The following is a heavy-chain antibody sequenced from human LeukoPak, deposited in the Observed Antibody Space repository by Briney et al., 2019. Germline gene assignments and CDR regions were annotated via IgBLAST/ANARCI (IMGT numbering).Heavy chain of an antibody. V-gene: IGHV3-53*01. J-gene: IGHJ2*01. CDR3: AREVRQTDDYGGNDDCYFDL. D-gene: IGHD4-23*01. CDR1: GFTVSSNY. Sequence: GGSLRLSCAASGFTVSSNYMSWVRQAPGKGLEWVSVIYSGASTYYADSVKGRFTISRDNSKNTLYLQMNSLRAEDTAVYYCAREVRQTDDYGGNDDCYFDLWGRGTLVTVSS. CDR2: IYSGAST.